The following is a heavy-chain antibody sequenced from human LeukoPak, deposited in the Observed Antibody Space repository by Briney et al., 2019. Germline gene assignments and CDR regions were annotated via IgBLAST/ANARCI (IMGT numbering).Heavy chain of an antibody. CDR2: IYYSGST. V-gene: IGHV4-31*03. D-gene: IGHD3-10*01. J-gene: IGHJ5*02. Sequence: PSQTLSLTCTVSGGSISSGGHYWSWIRQHPGKGLEWIGYIYYSGSTYYNPSLKSRVTISVDTSKNQFSLKLSSVTAADTAVYYCARNERGYYYGSGSPLDPWGQGTLVAVSS. CDR1: GGSISSGGHY. CDR3: ARNERGYYYGSGSPLDP.